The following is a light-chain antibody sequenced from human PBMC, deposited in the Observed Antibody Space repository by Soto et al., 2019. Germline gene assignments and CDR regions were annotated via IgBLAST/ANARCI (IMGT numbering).Light chain of an antibody. V-gene: IGKV3-11*01. CDR2: DTS. CDR1: QSVSFY. J-gene: IGKJ4*01. Sequence: VLTQSPAPLSLSPGERATLSCRASQSVSFYLAWYQQKPGQAPRLLIYDTSKRAPGIPARFSGSGSGTDFTLTITSVEPEDFAVYYCQQRNDWPPATFGGGTKVEIK. CDR3: QQRNDWPPAT.